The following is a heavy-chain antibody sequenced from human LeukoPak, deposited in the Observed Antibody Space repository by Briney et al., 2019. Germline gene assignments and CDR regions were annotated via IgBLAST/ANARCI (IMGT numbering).Heavy chain of an antibody. D-gene: IGHD5-18*01. Sequence: ASVKVSCKASGYTFTSYDINWVRQATGQGLEWMGWMNPNSGNTGYAQKFQGRVTITRSTSISTAYMELSSLRSEDTAVYYCARTGYGRGGVGIYYYYYYMDVWGKGATVTVSS. J-gene: IGHJ6*03. CDR2: MNPNSGNT. V-gene: IGHV1-8*03. CDR1: GYTFTSYD. CDR3: ARTGYGRGGVGIYYYYYYMDV.